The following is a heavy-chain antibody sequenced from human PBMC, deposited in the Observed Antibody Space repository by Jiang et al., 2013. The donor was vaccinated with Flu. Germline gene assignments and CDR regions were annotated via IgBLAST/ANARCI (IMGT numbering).Heavy chain of an antibody. J-gene: IGHJ4*02. V-gene: IGHV1-46*01. CDR2: INPSGGST. CDR3: ARDIYMVRGVIEDC. D-gene: IGHD3-10*01. Sequence: GAEVKKPGASVKISCKSSGYTFTSYEMQWVRQAPGQGLEWMGIINPSGGSTTYAQKFQGRVTMTRDTSTRTVYMELSSLRSEDTAVYYCARDIYMVRGVIEDCWGQGTLVTVSS. CDR1: GYTFTSYE.